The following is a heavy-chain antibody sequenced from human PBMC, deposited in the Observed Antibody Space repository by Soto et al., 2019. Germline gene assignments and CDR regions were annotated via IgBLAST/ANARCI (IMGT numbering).Heavy chain of an antibody. CDR3: ARAVYYYDSSGYYFYYFDY. CDR1: GYTFTGYY. CDR2: INPNSGGT. Sequence: ASVKVSCKASGYTFTGYYMHWVRQAPGQGLEWMGWINPNSGGTNYAQKFQGWVTMTRDTSISTAYMELSRLRSDDTAVYYCARAVYYYDSSGYYFYYFDYWGQGTLVTVSS. V-gene: IGHV1-2*04. J-gene: IGHJ4*02. D-gene: IGHD3-22*01.